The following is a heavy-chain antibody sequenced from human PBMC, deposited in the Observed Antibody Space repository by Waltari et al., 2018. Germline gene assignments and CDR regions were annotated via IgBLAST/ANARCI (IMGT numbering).Heavy chain of an antibody. Sequence: EVQLLESGGGLVQPGVSLRLSCAASGFTFSSYAMTWVRQAPGKGLEWVSVIYSGGSSTYYADSVKGRFTISRDNSKNTLYLQMNSLRAEDTAVYYCAKGGVVTAYYYYMDVWGKGTTVTVSS. D-gene: IGHD2-15*01. J-gene: IGHJ6*03. CDR1: GFTFSSYA. CDR2: IYSGGSST. CDR3: AKGGVVTAYYYYMDV. V-gene: IGHV3-23*03.